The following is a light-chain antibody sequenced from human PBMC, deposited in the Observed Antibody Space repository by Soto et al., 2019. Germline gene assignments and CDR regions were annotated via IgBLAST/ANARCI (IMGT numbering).Light chain of an antibody. CDR2: DST. CDR3: QQSYSTPFT. J-gene: IGKJ3*01. CDR1: QSIHTS. Sequence: VLTQSPATLSLSPGERATLSCRASQSIHTSLAWYQQKSGKPPRLVIYDSTLRANGVPDRFGGSGSGTDFTLTISSLQPEDFATYYCQQSYSTPFTFGPGTKVDI. V-gene: IGKV3-11*01.